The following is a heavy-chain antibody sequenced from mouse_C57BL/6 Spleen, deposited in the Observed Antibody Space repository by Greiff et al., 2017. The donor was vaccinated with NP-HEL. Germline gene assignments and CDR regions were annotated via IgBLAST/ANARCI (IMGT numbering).Heavy chain of an antibody. Sequence: EVKLMESGGGLVKPGGSLKLSCAASGFTFSDYGMHWVRQAPEKGLEWVAYISSGSSTIYYADTVKGRFTISRDNAKNTLFLQMTSLRSEDTAMYYCARGPYYSNPFDYWGQGTTLTVSS. J-gene: IGHJ2*01. CDR3: ARGPYYSNPFDY. D-gene: IGHD2-5*01. CDR2: ISSGSSTI. CDR1: GFTFSDYG. V-gene: IGHV5-17*01.